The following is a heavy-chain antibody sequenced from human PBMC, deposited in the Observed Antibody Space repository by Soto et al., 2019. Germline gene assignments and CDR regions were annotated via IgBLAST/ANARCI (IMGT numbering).Heavy chain of an antibody. CDR1: GFTFSSYW. Sequence: GGSLRLSCAASGFTFSSYWMHWVRQAPGKGLVWVSRIKSDGSSTSYADSVEGRFIISRDNAKNTLYLQMNSLTAEDTAVYYCARGYCSSSSCWSFDHWGQGTPVTAPQ. V-gene: IGHV3-74*01. J-gene: IGHJ4*02. D-gene: IGHD2-2*01. CDR2: IKSDGSST. CDR3: ARGYCSSSSCWSFDH.